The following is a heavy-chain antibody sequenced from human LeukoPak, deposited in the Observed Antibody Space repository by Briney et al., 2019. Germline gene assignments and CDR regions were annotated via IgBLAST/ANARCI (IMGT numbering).Heavy chain of an antibody. CDR3: ARDTGGGYCSSTSCYSLWGHYYYYYMDV. V-gene: IGHV3-7*01. Sequence: GGSLRLSCAASGFTFSSYWMSWVRQAPGKGREWVANIKQDGREKYYVDSVKGRLSISTDNAKDSLYLQMNSLRAADTAVYYCARDTGGGYCSSTSCYSLWGHYYYYYMDVWGKGTTVTVSS. CDR2: IKQDGREK. J-gene: IGHJ6*03. CDR1: GFTFSSYW. D-gene: IGHD2-2*01.